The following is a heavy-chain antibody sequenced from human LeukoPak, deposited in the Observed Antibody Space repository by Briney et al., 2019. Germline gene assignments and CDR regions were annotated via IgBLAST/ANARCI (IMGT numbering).Heavy chain of an antibody. CDR3: ARREKVCSSTSCYGYYYYYGMDV. Sequence: GASVKVSCKVSGYTLTELSMHWVRQAPGKGLEWMGGFDPEDGETIYAQKFQGRVTMTEDTSTDTAYMELSSLRSEDTAVYYCARREKVCSSTSCYGYYYYYGMDVWGQGTTVTVSS. D-gene: IGHD2-2*01. V-gene: IGHV1-24*01. CDR1: GYTLTELS. CDR2: FDPEDGET. J-gene: IGHJ6*02.